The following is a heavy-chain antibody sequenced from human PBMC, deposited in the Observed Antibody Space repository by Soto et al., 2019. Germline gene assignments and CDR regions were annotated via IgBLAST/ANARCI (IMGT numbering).Heavy chain of an antibody. CDR2: ISGSGGST. CDR1: GFTFSSYA. J-gene: IGHJ3*02. V-gene: IGHV3-23*01. D-gene: IGHD6-13*01. Sequence: GGSLRLSCAASGFTFSSYAMSWVRQAPGKGLEWVSAISGSGGSTYYADSVKGRFTISRDNSKNTLYLQMNSLRAEDTAVYYCAKEGPSSSSWYCDAFDIWGQGTMVTVSS. CDR3: AKEGPSSSSWYCDAFDI.